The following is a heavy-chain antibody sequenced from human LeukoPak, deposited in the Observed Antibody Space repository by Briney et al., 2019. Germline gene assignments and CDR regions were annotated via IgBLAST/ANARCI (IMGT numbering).Heavy chain of an antibody. D-gene: IGHD3-3*01. J-gene: IGHJ4*02. CDR1: GFTFSSYS. CDR3: AKYGQPVLRFLEWLSFDY. Sequence: PGGSLRLSCAASGFTFSSYSMNWVRQAPGKGLEWVAFIRYDGSNKYYADSVKGRFTISRDNSKNTLYLQMNSLRAEDTAVYYCAKYGQPVLRFLEWLSFDYWGQGTLVTVSS. CDR2: IRYDGSNK. V-gene: IGHV3-30*02.